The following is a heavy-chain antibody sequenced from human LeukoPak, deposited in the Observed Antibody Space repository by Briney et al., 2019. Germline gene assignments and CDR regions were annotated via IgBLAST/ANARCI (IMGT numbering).Heavy chain of an antibody. CDR1: GFTFSSYW. Sequence: PGGSLRLSCAASGFTFSSYWMSCVRQAPGKGLEWVANIKQDGSEKYYVDSVKGRFTISRDNAKNSLYLQMNSLRAEDTAVYYCARGVTGDIYYFDYWGQGTLVTVSS. CDR2: IKQDGSEK. V-gene: IGHV3-7*01. D-gene: IGHD2-21*02. CDR3: ARGVTGDIYYFDY. J-gene: IGHJ4*02.